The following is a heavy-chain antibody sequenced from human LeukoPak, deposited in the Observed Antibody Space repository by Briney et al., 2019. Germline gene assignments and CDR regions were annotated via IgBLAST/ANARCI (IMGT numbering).Heavy chain of an antibody. Sequence: QTGGSLRLSCAASGFTFSSYAMSWVRQAPGRGLEWVSSISRSGGNAYYAKSVDGRFTVSRDSSRDTLFLQMNSLRAEDTAVYYCARDVEVCRVGACYWTTFDCWGQGALVTVSS. J-gene: IGHJ4*02. V-gene: IGHV3-23*01. D-gene: IGHD2-21*02. CDR2: ISRSGGNA. CDR1: GFTFSSYA. CDR3: ARDVEVCRVGACYWTTFDC.